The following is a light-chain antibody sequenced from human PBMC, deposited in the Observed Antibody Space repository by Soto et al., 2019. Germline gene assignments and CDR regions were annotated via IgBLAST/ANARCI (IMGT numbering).Light chain of an antibody. CDR2: EVT. CDR1: SSDIGGYNY. V-gene: IGLV2-14*01. CDR3: NSTTSSWV. J-gene: IGLJ3*02. Sequence: QSALTQPASVSGSPGQSITISCTGTSSDIGGYNYVSWYQQHPGKAPKLIIYEVTNRPSGVSNRFSGSKSGNTASLTISGLQAEDEADYYCNSTTSSWVFGGGTKLTVL.